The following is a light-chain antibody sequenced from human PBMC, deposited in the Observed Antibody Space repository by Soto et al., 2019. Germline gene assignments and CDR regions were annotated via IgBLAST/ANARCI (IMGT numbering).Light chain of an antibody. CDR1: QSVSSY. CDR2: DAS. CDR3: QQRSN. V-gene: IGKV3-11*01. J-gene: IGKJ4*01. Sequence: EIVLTQSPATLSLSPGERATLSCRASQSVSSYLAWYQQKPGQAPRLLIYDASNRATGIPARFSGSGSGTDFTLTISSLEPEDFAVSYCQQRSNFGGGTKVEIK.